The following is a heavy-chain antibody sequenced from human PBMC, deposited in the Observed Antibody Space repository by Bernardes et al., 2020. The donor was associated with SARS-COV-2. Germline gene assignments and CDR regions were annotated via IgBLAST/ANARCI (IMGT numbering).Heavy chain of an antibody. CDR1: GFTFSNYV. J-gene: IGHJ4*02. CDR3: AKKSSGWSTPGTLHH. CDR2: IRGTSANT. V-gene: IGHV3-23*01. D-gene: IGHD6-19*01. Sequence: GGSLRLSCGASGFTFSNYVMPWVRQAPGKGLECVSVIRGTSANTYYADSVKGRFTVSRDNSKNTLYLQMDSLRVDDTALYYCAKKSSGWSTPGTLHHWGQGILVTVSS.